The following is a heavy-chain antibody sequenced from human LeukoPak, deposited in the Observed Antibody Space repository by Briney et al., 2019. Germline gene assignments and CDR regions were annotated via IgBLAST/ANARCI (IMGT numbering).Heavy chain of an antibody. Sequence: ASVKVSCKASGYTFTSYGISWVRQAPGQGLEWMGWISAYNGNTNYAQKLQGRVTMTTDTSTSTAYMELRSLRSDDTAVYYCARDDCSSTSCYPPFDYWGQGTLATVSS. J-gene: IGHJ4*02. V-gene: IGHV1-18*01. D-gene: IGHD2-2*01. CDR2: ISAYNGNT. CDR3: ARDDCSSTSCYPPFDY. CDR1: GYTFTSYG.